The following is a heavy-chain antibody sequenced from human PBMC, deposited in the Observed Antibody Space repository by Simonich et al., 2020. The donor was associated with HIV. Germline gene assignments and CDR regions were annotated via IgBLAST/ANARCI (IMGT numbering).Heavy chain of an antibody. CDR3: ARDGRKGSSTSCSDY. Sequence: EVQLVESGGGLVKPGGSLRLSCAASGFTFSSYSMNWVRQAPGKGLEWVSAISSRSSYMYYADSVKGRFTISRDNAKNSLYLQMNSLRAEDTAVYYCARDGRKGSSTSCSDYWVQGTLVTVSS. V-gene: IGHV3-21*01. CDR1: GFTFSSYS. J-gene: IGHJ4*02. CDR2: ISSRSSYM. D-gene: IGHD2-2*01.